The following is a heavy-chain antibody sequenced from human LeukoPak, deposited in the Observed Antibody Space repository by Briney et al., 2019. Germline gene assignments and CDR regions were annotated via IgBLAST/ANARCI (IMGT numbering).Heavy chain of an antibody. CDR1: GGSISSGGYS. Sequence: SQTLSLTCAVSGGSISSGGYSWSWIRQPPGKGLEWIGRIYTSGSTNYNPSLKSRVTMSVDTSKNQFSLKLSSVTAADTAVYYCARDRESYWFDPWGQGTLVTVSS. D-gene: IGHD3-10*01. CDR2: IYTSGST. CDR3: ARDRESYWFDP. J-gene: IGHJ5*02. V-gene: IGHV4-61*02.